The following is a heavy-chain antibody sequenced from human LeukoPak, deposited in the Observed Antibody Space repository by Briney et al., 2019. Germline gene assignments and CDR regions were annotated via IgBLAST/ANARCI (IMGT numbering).Heavy chain of an antibody. CDR3: ARDDSSWGTGYFDY. CDR1: GFTFSDYY. Sequence: PGGSLRLSCAASGFTFSDYYMSWLRQARWKGVEWVSYISSSGSTIYYADSVKGRFTISRDNAKNSLYLQMNSLRAEDTAVYYCARDDSSWGTGYFDYWGQGTLVTVSS. V-gene: IGHV3-11*04. J-gene: IGHJ4*02. CDR2: ISSSGSTI. D-gene: IGHD6-13*01.